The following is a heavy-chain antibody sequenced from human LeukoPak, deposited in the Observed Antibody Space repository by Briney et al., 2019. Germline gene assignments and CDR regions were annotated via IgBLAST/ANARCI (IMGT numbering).Heavy chain of an antibody. V-gene: IGHV5-51*01. CDR3: ARRRYCSSGSCYSDWFDP. CDR1: GYSFTSYW. D-gene: IGHD2-15*01. CDR2: IYPGDSDT. Sequence: GESLKISCKGSGYSFTSYWIGWVRQMPGKGLEWMGIIYPGDSDTRYSPSFQGQVTISADKSISTAYLQWSSLKASDTAMYYCARRRYCSSGSCYSDWFDPWGQGTLVTVSS. J-gene: IGHJ5*02.